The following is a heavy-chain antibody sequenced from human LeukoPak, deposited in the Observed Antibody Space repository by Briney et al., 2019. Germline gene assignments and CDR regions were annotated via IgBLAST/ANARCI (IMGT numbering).Heavy chain of an antibody. CDR1: GDSVSSNSAD. Sequence: SQTLSLTCAISGDSVSSNSADWNWIRQSPSRGLEWLGRTYYRSKWYNDYAVSVKSRITINPDTSKNQFSLQLNSVTPEDTAVYYCAREDLEWLVNPKYYYYYYMDVWGKGTTVTVSS. CDR2: TYYRSKWYN. D-gene: IGHD3-3*01. J-gene: IGHJ6*03. CDR3: AREDLEWLVNPKYYYYYYMDV. V-gene: IGHV6-1*01.